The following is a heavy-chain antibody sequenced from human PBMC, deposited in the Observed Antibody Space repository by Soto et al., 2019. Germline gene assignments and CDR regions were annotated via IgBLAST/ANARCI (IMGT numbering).Heavy chain of an antibody. Sequence: QVQLQESGPGLVKPSETLSLTCTFSGCSISSYYWSWIRQPPGKGLEWIEYIYYSGSTNYNPYLKSRVPVSVDTCKNQFPLKLSSVTAADTAVYYCASQVGGWAPWYLDSWGQGTLVTGSS. CDR2: IYYSGST. D-gene: IGHD6-19*01. V-gene: IGHV4-59*08. CDR1: GCSISSYY. J-gene: IGHJ4*02. CDR3: ASQVGGWAPWYLDS.